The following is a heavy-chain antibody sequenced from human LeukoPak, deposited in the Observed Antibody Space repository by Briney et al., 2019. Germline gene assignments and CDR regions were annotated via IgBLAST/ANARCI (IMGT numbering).Heavy chain of an antibody. V-gene: IGHV2-5*02. J-gene: IGHJ4*02. CDR2: IYWDDDK. CDR1: GFSLSTSGVG. D-gene: IGHD3-10*01. CDR3: AHIPPPSDTTMVRGVISFDY. Sequence: ESGPTLVNPTQTLTLTCTFSGFSLSTSGVGVGWIRQPPGKALEWLALIYWDDDKRYSPSLKSRLTITKDTSKNQVVLTMTNMDPVDTATYYCAHIPPPSDTTMVRGVISFDYWGQGTLVTVSS.